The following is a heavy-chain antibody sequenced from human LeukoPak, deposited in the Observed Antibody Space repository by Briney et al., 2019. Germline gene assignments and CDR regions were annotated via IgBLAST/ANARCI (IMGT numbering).Heavy chain of an antibody. CDR1: GFTFSSYW. J-gene: IGHJ4*02. D-gene: IGHD4-17*01. CDR2: INSDGSST. Sequence: GGTLRFYCAASGFTFSSYWMHWGRQAPGKRLVWVSGINSDGSSTSYADSVKGRFIISRDNAKNTLYLQMNSLRAEDTAVYYCARSYYGDYDYWGQGTLVTVSS. CDR3: ARSYYGDYDY. V-gene: IGHV3-74*01.